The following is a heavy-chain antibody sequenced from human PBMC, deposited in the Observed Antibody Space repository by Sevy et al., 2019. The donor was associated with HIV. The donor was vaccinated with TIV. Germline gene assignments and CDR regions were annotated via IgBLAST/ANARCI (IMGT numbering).Heavy chain of an antibody. CDR1: GITFSSAW. D-gene: IGHD4-4*01. V-gene: IGHV3-15*01. CDR2: IKSETDGGAA. Sequence: GGSLRLSCAASGITFSSAWMSWVRLVPGKGLEWLGRIKSETDGGAADYAAAVKDRFTISRDDSKETLYLQLNSLKTEETAVYYCTTDLGFYSSKWGQGTLVTVSS. CDR3: TTDLGFYSSK. J-gene: IGHJ4*02.